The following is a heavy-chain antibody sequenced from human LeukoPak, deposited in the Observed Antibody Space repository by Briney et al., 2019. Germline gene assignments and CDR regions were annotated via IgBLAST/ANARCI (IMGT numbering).Heavy chain of an antibody. V-gene: IGHV3-7*01. J-gene: IGHJ4*02. CDR2: VNEDGSEK. CDR3: ARWSD. CDR1: GFRFSSYG. Sequence: SGGSLRLSCAASGFRFSSYGMSWVRQAPGKGLEWVANVNEDGSEKHYMDSVKGRFTIFRDNAKNSLYLQMNSLRVEDTAMYYCARWSDWGQGTLVTVPS.